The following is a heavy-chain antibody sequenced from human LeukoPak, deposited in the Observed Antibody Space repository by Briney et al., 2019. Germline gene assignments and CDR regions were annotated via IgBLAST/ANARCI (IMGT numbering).Heavy chain of an antibody. CDR3: ARHSASYDYVWGSYRYTPSYYFDY. V-gene: IGHV4-39*01. CDR2: FYYSRST. CDR1: GGSISSSSYY. J-gene: IGHJ4*02. D-gene: IGHD3-16*02. Sequence: PSETLSLTCTVSGGSISSSSYYWGWIRRPPGKGLEWIGTFYYSRSTYYNPSLRSRVTVSVDTSKNQFSLNLSSITAADTAVYYCARHSASYDYVWGSYRYTPSYYFDYWGQGTLVTVSS.